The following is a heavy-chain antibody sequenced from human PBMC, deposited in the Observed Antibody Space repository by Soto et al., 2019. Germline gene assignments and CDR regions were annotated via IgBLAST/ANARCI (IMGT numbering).Heavy chain of an antibody. Sequence: ASVKVSCKASGYTFTSYGISWVRQAPGQGLEWMGWISAYNGNTNYAQKLQGRVTMTTDTSTSTAYMELRSLRSDDTAVYYCARGDYDFWSGYLNWFDPWGQGTLVTVSS. CDR2: ISAYNGNT. CDR3: ARGDYDFWSGYLNWFDP. J-gene: IGHJ5*02. CDR1: GYTFTSYG. V-gene: IGHV1-18*01. D-gene: IGHD3-3*01.